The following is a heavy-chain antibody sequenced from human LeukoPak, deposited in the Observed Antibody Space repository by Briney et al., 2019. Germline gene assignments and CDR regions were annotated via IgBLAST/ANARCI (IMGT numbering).Heavy chain of an antibody. CDR3: ARDREDITMIVVPIGPTGPFDI. Sequence: GASVKVSCKASGYTFSNYGISWVRQAPGQGLEWMGWISAYNGNTNYAQKFQGRVTITADKSTSTAYMELSSLRSEDTAVYYCARDREDITMIVVPIGPTGPFDIWGQGTMVTVSS. V-gene: IGHV1-18*01. CDR2: ISAYNGNT. CDR1: GYTFSNYG. J-gene: IGHJ3*02. D-gene: IGHD3-22*01.